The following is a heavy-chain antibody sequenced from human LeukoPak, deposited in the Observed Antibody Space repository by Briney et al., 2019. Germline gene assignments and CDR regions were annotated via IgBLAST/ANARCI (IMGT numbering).Heavy chain of an antibody. CDR1: GGSISSYY. Sequence: PSETLSLTCTVSGGSISSYYWSWIRQPPGKGLEWIGYIYYSGSTNYNPSLKSRVTISVDTSKNQFSLKLSSVTAADTAVYYCARDLGRSSSVFDYWGQGTLVTVSS. CDR2: IYYSGST. V-gene: IGHV4-59*01. J-gene: IGHJ4*02. D-gene: IGHD6-13*01. CDR3: ARDLGRSSSVFDY.